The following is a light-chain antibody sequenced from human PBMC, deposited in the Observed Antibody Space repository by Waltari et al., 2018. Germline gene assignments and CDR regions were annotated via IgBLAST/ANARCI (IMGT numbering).Light chain of an antibody. CDR1: SSNIGAAYA. CDR3: QSYDSSLSGSDV. Sequence: QSVLTQPPSVSGAPGQRVTISCTGSSSNIGAAYAVHWYQQLPGTAPKLLIYGNSNRPSGVPDRFSGSKSGTSASLAITGLQAEDEADYYCQSYDSSLSGSDVFGTGTKVTVL. V-gene: IGLV1-40*01. CDR2: GNS. J-gene: IGLJ1*01.